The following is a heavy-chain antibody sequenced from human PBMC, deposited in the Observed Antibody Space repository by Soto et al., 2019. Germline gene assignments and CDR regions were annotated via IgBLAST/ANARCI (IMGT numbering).Heavy chain of an antibody. D-gene: IGHD1-26*01. Sequence: EVQLLESGGGLVQPGGSLRLSCAASGFTFSSYAMSWVRQAPGKGLEWVSAISGSGGSTYYADSVKGRFTIARDNSKNALYLQMNRLRAEDTAVYYCAKDDGGSYSDDAFDIWGQGTMVTVSS. CDR2: ISGSGGST. V-gene: IGHV3-23*01. J-gene: IGHJ3*02. CDR1: GFTFSSYA. CDR3: AKDDGGSYSDDAFDI.